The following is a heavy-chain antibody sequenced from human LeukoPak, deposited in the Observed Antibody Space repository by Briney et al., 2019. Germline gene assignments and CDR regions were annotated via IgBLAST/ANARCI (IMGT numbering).Heavy chain of an antibody. CDR2: ISAYNGNT. V-gene: IGHV1-18*01. D-gene: IGHD3-3*01. Sequence: ASVKVSCKASGYTFTSYGISWVRQAPGQGLEWMGWISAYNGNTNYAQKFQGRVTMTRDMSTSTVYMELSSLRSEDTAVYYCARELRFLEWHYWYFDLWGRGTLVTVSS. CDR1: GYTFTSYG. J-gene: IGHJ2*01. CDR3: ARELRFLEWHYWYFDL.